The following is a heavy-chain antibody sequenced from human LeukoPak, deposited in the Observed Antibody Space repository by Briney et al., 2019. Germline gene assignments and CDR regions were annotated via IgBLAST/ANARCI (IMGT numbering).Heavy chain of an antibody. Sequence: GGSLRLSCAASGFTFSSYSMNWVRQAPGKGLEWVSSISSSSSYIYYADSVKGRFTISRDNAKNSLYLQMNSLRAEDTAVYYCARRRRYFDWLFDYWGQGTLVTVSS. CDR2: ISSSSSYI. J-gene: IGHJ4*02. CDR1: GFTFSSYS. V-gene: IGHV3-21*01. D-gene: IGHD3-9*01. CDR3: ARRRRYFDWLFDY.